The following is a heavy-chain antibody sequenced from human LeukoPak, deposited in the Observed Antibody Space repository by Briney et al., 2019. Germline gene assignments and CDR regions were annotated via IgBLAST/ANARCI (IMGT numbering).Heavy chain of an antibody. CDR2: IYYSGST. CDR1: GGSISSYY. V-gene: IGHV4-59*08. J-gene: IGHJ5*02. D-gene: IGHD6-19*01. Sequence: SETLSLTCTVSGGSISSYYWSWIRQPPGKGLEWIGYIYYSGSTNYNPSLKSRVTISVDTSENQFSLKLSSVTAADTAVYYCARQAVAYNWFDPWGQGTLVTVSS. CDR3: ARQAVAYNWFDP.